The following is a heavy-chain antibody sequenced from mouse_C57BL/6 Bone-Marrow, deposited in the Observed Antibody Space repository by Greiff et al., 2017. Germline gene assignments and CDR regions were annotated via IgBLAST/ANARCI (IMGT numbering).Heavy chain of an antibody. Sequence: QVTLNESGPGILQPSQTLSLTCSFSGFSLSTFGMGVGWIRQPSGKGLEWLAPIWWDDDKYYNPALQSRLTISKDTSKNQVFLKIANVDTADTATDYCARPIITTGWFAYWGQGTLVTVSA. V-gene: IGHV8-8*01. CDR3: ARPIITTGWFAY. J-gene: IGHJ3*01. CDR1: GFSLSTFGMG. D-gene: IGHD1-1*01. CDR2: IWWDDDK.